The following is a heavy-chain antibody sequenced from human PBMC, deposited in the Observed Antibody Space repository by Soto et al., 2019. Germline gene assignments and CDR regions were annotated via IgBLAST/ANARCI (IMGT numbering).Heavy chain of an antibody. CDR1: GVTFDDYA. J-gene: IGHJ4*02. Sequence: GGSLRLSCAASGVTFDDYAMHWVGLAPGKGLEWVSGISWTSGSIGYADSVKGRFTISRDNAKNSLYLQMNRLRAEDTALYYCAKDTNPRGSGRFHYWGQGTRVT. V-gene: IGHV3-9*01. CDR3: AKDTNPRGSGRFHY. D-gene: IGHD6-25*01. CDR2: ISWTSGSI.